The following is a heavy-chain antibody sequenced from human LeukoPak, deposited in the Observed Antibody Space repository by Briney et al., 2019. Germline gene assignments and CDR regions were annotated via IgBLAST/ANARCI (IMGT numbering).Heavy chain of an antibody. D-gene: IGHD2-2*03. CDR1: GFTFSSYW. CDR3: ARALGYCSSTSCYAGYYYYGMDA. CDR2: IKQDGSEK. J-gene: IGHJ6*02. Sequence: GGSLRLSCAASGFTFSSYWMSWVRQAPGKGLEWVANIKQDGSEKYYVDSVKGRFTISRDNAKNSLYLQMNSLRAEDTAVYYCARALGYCSSTSCYAGYYYYGMDAWGQGTTVTVSS. V-gene: IGHV3-7*01.